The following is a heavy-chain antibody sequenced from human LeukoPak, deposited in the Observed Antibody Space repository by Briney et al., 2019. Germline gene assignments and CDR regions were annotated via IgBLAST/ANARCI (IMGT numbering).Heavy chain of an antibody. V-gene: IGHV3-21*01. CDR1: GFTFSSYS. Sequence: KPGGSLRLSCAASGFTFSSYSMNWVRQAPGKGLGWVSSISSSSSYIYYADSVKGRFTISRDNAKNSLYLQMNSLRAEDTAVYYCARDIAVAGTAWFDPWGQGTLVTVSS. CDR3: ARDIAVAGTAWFDP. D-gene: IGHD6-19*01. J-gene: IGHJ5*02. CDR2: ISSSSSYI.